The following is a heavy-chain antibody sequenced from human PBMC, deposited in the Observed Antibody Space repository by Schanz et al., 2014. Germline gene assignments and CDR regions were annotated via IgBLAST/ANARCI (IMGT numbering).Heavy chain of an antibody. V-gene: IGHV3-48*01. CDR1: GFTFSSYA. J-gene: IGHJ4*02. D-gene: IGHD1-1*01. CDR3: ARDRRNADLDY. Sequence: EVQLLESGGGLVQPGGSLRLSCAASGFTFSSYAMSWVRQAPGKGLEWISYITYNGSTIYYADSVKGRFTISRDNAKNSLYLEMNSLRAEDTALYYCARDRRNADLDYWGQGTLVTVSS. CDR2: ITYNGSTI.